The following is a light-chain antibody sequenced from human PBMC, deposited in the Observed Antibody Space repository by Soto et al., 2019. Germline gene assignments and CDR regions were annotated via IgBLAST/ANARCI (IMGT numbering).Light chain of an antibody. CDR2: DAS. J-gene: IGKJ1*01. Sequence: DIQMTQSPSTLSASVGDRVTITCRASQSISSWLAWYQQKPGKAPKLLIYDASSLESGVPSRVSGSGSGTEFTLTISSLQPDDFATYYCQQYHSYSGTFGQGTKVEIK. CDR3: QQYHSYSGT. V-gene: IGKV1-5*01. CDR1: QSISSW.